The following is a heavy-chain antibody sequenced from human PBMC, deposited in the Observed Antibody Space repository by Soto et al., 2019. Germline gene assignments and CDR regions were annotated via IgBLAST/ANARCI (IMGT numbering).Heavy chain of an antibody. J-gene: IGHJ4*02. CDR2: IYRGGST. CDR3: ARGLSGWYSREPYFEY. V-gene: IGHV3-66*01. Sequence: EVQLVESGGGLVQPGGSLRLSCAASGFTVSSNYMSWVRQAPGKGLEWVSVIYRGGSTYYAAYVKGRYTISRDNSKNTLYLKMNSLRAEHTAVYYCARGLSGWYSREPYFEYWGQGTLVTVSS. D-gene: IGHD6-19*01. CDR1: GFTVSSNY.